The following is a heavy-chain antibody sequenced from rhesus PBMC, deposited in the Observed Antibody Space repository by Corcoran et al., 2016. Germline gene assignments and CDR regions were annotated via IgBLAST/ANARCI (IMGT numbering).Heavy chain of an antibody. V-gene: IGHV4-147*01. Sequence: QVQLQESGPGLVKPSETLSLTCAASGGSISSNYWSRIRPPPRKGLEWIGRIYGSSGGTSYNPSLTSRVTISTDTSKNQFSLKLSSVTAADTAVYFCARFSTVVGTFDYWGQGVLVTVSS. J-gene: IGHJ4*01. CDR3: ARFSTVVGTFDY. CDR2: IYGSSGGT. D-gene: IGHD4-29*01. CDR1: GGSISSNY.